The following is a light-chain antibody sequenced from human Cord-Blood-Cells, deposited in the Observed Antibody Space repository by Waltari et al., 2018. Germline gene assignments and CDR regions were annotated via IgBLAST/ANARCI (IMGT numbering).Light chain of an antibody. V-gene: IGLV2-23*01. Sequence: QSALTQPASVSGSPGQSITISCTGTNSDVGSYNLVSWYQQHPGKAPKLMIYEGSKRPSGVSNRFSGSKSGNTASLTISGLQPEDEADYYCCSYAGSSTWVFGGGTKLTVL. CDR2: EGS. CDR1: NSDVGSYNL. J-gene: IGLJ3*02. CDR3: CSYAGSSTWV.